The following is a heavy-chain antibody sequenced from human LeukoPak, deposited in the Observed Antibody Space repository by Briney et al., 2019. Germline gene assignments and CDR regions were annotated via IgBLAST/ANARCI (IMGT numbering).Heavy chain of an antibody. CDR1: GGTFSSYA. CDR2: IIPIFGTA. D-gene: IGHD1-26*01. CDR3: AREGELPWGYYFDY. Sequence: SVKVSCKASGGTFSSYAISWVRQAPGRGLEWMGRIIPIFGTANYAQKFQGRVTITTDESTSTAYMELSSLRSEDTAVYYCAREGELPWGYYFDYWGQGTLVTVSS. V-gene: IGHV1-69*05. J-gene: IGHJ4*02.